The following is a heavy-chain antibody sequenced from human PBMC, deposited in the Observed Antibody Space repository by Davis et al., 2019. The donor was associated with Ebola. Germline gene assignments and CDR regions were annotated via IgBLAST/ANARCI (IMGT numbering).Heavy chain of an antibody. CDR1: GFTFSDYY. Sequence: GESLKISCAASGFTFSDYYMSWVRQAPGKGLEWVSVIYSGGSTYYADSVKGRFTISRDNSKNTLYLQMNSLRAEDTAVYYCAREVSGYCSSTSCYKLSYFDYWGQGTLVTVSS. V-gene: IGHV3-53*05. D-gene: IGHD2-2*02. CDR2: IYSGGST. J-gene: IGHJ4*02. CDR3: AREVSGYCSSTSCYKLSYFDY.